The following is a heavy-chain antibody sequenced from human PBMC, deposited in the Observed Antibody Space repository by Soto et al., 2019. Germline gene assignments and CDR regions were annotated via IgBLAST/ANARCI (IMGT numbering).Heavy chain of an antibody. J-gene: IGHJ4*02. D-gene: IGHD3-22*01. CDR1: GYTFTSYG. CDR3: ARSRRKDYYDSSGYPTNLYYFDY. Sequence: GASVKVSCKASGYTFTSYGISWVRQAPGQGLEWMGWISAYNGNTNYAQKLQGRVTMTTDTSTSTAYMELRSLRSDDTAVYYCARSRRKDYYDSSGYPTNLYYFDYWGQGTLVTVSS. CDR2: ISAYNGNT. V-gene: IGHV1-18*01.